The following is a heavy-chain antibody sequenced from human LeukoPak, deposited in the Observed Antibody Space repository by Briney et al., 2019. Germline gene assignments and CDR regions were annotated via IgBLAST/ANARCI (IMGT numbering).Heavy chain of an antibody. V-gene: IGHV4-34*01. CDR3: ARPRSPRHVFFDY. D-gene: IGHD3-10*01. CDR1: GGSFSGYY. J-gene: IGHJ4*02. CDR2: INHSGST. Sequence: PSETLSLTCAVYGGSFSGYYWSWIRQPPGKGLEWIGEINHSGSTNYNPSLKSRVTISVDTSKNQFSLKLRSVTAADTAVYYCARPRSPRHVFFDYWGQGTLVTVSS.